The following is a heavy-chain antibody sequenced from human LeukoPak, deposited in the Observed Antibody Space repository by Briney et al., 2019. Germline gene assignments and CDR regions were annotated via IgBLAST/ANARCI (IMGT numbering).Heavy chain of an antibody. CDR1: GFTFSSYE. V-gene: IGHV3-48*03. D-gene: IGHD3-10*01. Sequence: GGSLRLSCAASGFTFSSYEMNWVRQAPGKGLEWVSHICTSDSTIDYVDSVKGRFTISRDNAKNSLYLQMNSLRAEDTAVYYCARDNRGYGSGSYYYYGMDVWGKGTTVTVSS. CDR2: ICTSDSTI. CDR3: ARDNRGYGSGSYYYYGMDV. J-gene: IGHJ6*04.